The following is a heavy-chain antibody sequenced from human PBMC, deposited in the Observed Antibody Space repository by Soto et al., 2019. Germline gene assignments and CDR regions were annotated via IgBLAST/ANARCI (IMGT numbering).Heavy chain of an antibody. Sequence: PGGSLRLSCAASGCTFSSYWMHWVRQAPGKGLVWVSRINSDGSSTSYADSVKGRFTISRDNSRNRLYLQMNSLRAEDTALYYCVILALGKFDFWGQGTLVTVSS. J-gene: IGHJ4*02. CDR1: GCTFSSYW. V-gene: IGHV3-74*01. D-gene: IGHD1-26*01. CDR2: INSDGSST. CDR3: VILALGKFDF.